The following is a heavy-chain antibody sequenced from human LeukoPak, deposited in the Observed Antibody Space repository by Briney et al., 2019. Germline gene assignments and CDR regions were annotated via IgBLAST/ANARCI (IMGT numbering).Heavy chain of an antibody. Sequence: GASVKVSCKASGYTFTDYYMHWVRQAPGQGFEWTGWINPNSGDTNYAQKFQGRVTMTRDTSISTAHMELSRLRSDDTAVYYCARANFLYCSSTTCLFDYWGQGTLVIVSS. CDR3: ARANFLYCSSTTCLFDY. CDR2: INPNSGDT. V-gene: IGHV1-2*02. CDR1: GYTFTDYY. D-gene: IGHD2-2*01. J-gene: IGHJ4*02.